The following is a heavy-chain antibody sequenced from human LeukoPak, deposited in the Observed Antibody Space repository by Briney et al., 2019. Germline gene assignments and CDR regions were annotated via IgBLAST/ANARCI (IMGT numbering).Heavy chain of an antibody. V-gene: IGHV1-2*06. CDR1: GYTFIAYY. CDR2: INPHSGGT. Sequence: VASVKVSCKASGYTFIAYYIHWVRQAPGQGPEWMGRINPHSGGTNYAQKFQGRVTMTRDTSISAAYMELSRLRSDDTAVYYCARVRPGYCSGGSCYTSAFDIWGQGTMVTVSS. D-gene: IGHD2-15*01. J-gene: IGHJ3*02. CDR3: ARVRPGYCSGGSCYTSAFDI.